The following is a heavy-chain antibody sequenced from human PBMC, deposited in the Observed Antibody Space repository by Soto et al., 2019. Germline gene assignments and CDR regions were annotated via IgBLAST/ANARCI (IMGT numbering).Heavy chain of an antibody. D-gene: IGHD3-10*01. V-gene: IGHV3-21*01. CDR1: GFTFSSYS. J-gene: IGHJ4*02. Sequence: EVQLVESGGGLVKPGGSLRLSCAASGFTFSSYSMNWVRQAPGKGPEWVSSISSSSSYIYYADSVKGRFTISRDNAKNSLYLQMNSLRAEDTAVYYCARETYYYGSGNLGYWGQGTLVTVSS. CDR2: ISSSSSYI. CDR3: ARETYYYGSGNLGY.